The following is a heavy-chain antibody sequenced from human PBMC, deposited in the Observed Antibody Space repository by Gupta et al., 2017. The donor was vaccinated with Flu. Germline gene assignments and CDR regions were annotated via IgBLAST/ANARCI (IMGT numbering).Heavy chain of an antibody. CDR2: IIYSGNT. Sequence: QLQLQESGPGLVKPAETLSLTCTVSGGSISSSSFYWGWIRQPPGKGLEWIGSIIYSGNTHYNPSLESRITMSVDTSKSQFSLKLSSVTAADTAVYYCARHTYGGNAGGIDHWGQGTLVTVSS. V-gene: IGHV4-39*01. CDR1: GGSISSSSFY. D-gene: IGHD4-17*01. CDR3: ARHTYGGNAGGIDH. J-gene: IGHJ4*02.